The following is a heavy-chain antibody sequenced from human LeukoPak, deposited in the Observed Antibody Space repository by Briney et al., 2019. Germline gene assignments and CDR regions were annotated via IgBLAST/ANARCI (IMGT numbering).Heavy chain of an antibody. D-gene: IGHD3-9*01. Sequence: PGGSLRLSCAASGFTFSSSWMHWVRQATGKGLEWVSAIGTAGDTYYPGSVKGRFTISRENAKNSLYLQMNSLRAGDTAVYYCARGGFKLRYFDWLVAGPIDYWGQGTLVTVSS. CDR3: ARGGFKLRYFDWLVAGPIDY. V-gene: IGHV3-13*04. J-gene: IGHJ4*02. CDR2: IGTAGDT. CDR1: GFTFSSSW.